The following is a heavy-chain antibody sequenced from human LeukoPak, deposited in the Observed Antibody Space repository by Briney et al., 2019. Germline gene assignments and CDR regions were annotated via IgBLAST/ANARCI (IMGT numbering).Heavy chain of an antibody. D-gene: IGHD4-17*01. Sequence: SETLSLTCVVSRGTYSSYDWSWIRQPPGKELDCIREINHIGSTNYNPSLKSRVTISVDTSKNQFSLKLSSVTAADTAVYYCARGDTVTKGFDYWGQGTLVTVSS. CDR1: RGTYSSYD. CDR2: INHIGST. V-gene: IGHV4-34*01. J-gene: IGHJ4*02. CDR3: ARGDTVTKGFDY.